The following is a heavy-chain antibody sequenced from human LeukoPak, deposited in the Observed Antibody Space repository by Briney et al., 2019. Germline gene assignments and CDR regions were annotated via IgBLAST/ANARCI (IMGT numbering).Heavy chain of an antibody. CDR3: AREGYCSGGRCYSGRNFDL. D-gene: IGHD2-15*01. V-gene: IGHV1-46*01. CDR2: ISPSGGST. Sequence: ASVKVSCKASGYTFTTYYMHWVRQAPGQGLEWMGIISPSGGSTSYAQKFQGRVTMTRDTSASTLYMELSSLRSEDTAVYYCAREGYCSGGRCYSGRNFDLWGRATLVTVSS. J-gene: IGHJ2*01. CDR1: GYTFTTYY.